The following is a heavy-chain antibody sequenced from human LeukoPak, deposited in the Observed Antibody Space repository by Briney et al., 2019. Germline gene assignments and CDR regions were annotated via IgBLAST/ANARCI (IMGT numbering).Heavy chain of an antibody. J-gene: IGHJ3*02. D-gene: IGHD3-22*01. CDR2: IYYSGST. CDR1: GGSVSSGSYY. V-gene: IGHV4-61*01. CDR3: ARVMWYYDSSGPGAFDI. Sequence: SETLSLTCTVSGGSVSSGSYYWSWIRQPPGKGLEWIGYIYYSGSTNYNPSLKSRVTISVDTSKNQFSLKLSSVTAADTAVYYCARVMWYYDSSGPGAFDIWGQGTMVTVSS.